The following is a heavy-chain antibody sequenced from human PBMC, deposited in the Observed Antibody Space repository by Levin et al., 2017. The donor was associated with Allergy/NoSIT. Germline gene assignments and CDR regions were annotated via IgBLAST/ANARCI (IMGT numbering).Heavy chain of an antibody. J-gene: IGHJ4*02. CDR3: ASVGARNTLSRVGAPTGRFFDY. V-gene: IGHV4-39*01. CDR1: GGSISSSSYY. Sequence: PSETLSLTCTVSGGSISSSSYYWGWIRQPPGKGLEWIGSIYYSGSTYYNPSLKSRVTISVDTSKNQFSLKLSSVTAADTAVYYCASVGARNTLSRVGAPTGRFFDYWGQGTLVTVSS. D-gene: IGHD1-26*01. CDR2: IYYSGST.